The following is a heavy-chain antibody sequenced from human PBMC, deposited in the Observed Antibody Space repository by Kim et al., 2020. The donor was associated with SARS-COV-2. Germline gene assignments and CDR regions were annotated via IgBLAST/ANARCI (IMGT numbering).Heavy chain of an antibody. CDR3: ARATFGSYYYDSSGYRQPYYFDY. CDR1: GYTFTSYG. CDR2: ISAYNGNT. V-gene: IGHV1-18*01. J-gene: IGHJ4*02. D-gene: IGHD3-22*01. Sequence: ASVKVSCKASGYTFTSYGISWVRQAPGQGLEWMGWISAYNGNTNYAQKLQGRVTMTTDTSTSTAYMELRSLRSDDTAVYYCARATFGSYYYDSSGYRQPYYFDYWGQGTLVTVSS.